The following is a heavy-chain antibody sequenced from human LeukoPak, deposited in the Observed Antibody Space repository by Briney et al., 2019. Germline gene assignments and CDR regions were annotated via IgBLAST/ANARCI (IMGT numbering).Heavy chain of an antibody. CDR3: ARFAPSSISCYSFDY. CDR1: GDSISSINYY. Sequence: PSDTLSLTCTVSGDSISSINYYWAWIRQPPGKGLEWIGNVYYSGCTFYNPSLKGRVTISVDTSKNQFSLNLRSVTAADTAVYYCARFAPSSISCYSFDYWGQGTLVAVSS. J-gene: IGHJ4*02. V-gene: IGHV4-39*07. CDR2: VYYSGCT. D-gene: IGHD2-2*02.